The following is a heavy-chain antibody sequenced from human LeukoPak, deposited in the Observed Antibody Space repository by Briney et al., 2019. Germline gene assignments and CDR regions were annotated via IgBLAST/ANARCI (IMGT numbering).Heavy chain of an antibody. CDR1: GFTFSSYG. V-gene: IGHV3-33*01. J-gene: IGHJ4*02. D-gene: IGHD6-6*01. CDR3: ARDLYSSSSGYFDY. Sequence: GGSLRLSCAASGFTFSSYGMHWVRQAPGKGLEWVAVIWYDGSNKYYADSVKGRFTISRDNSKNTLYLQMNSLRAEDTAVYYCARDLYSSSSGYFDYGGQEPLVTVSS. CDR2: IWYDGSNK.